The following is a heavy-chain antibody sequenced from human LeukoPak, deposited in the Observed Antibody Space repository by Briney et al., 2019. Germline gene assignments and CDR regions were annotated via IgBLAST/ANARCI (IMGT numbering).Heavy chain of an antibody. D-gene: IGHD1-26*01. V-gene: IGHV3-15*01. CDR1: GFTFSNAW. Sequence: PGGSLRLSCAASGFTFSNAWMSWVRQAPGKGLEWVGRIKSKAVGGTTDYAAPVKGRFTISRDDSKNTLYLQMDSLKSEVTAVYYCVTDIPGGSYPLDYWGQGTPVTVSS. CDR3: VTDIPGGSYPLDY. CDR2: IKSKAVGGTT. J-gene: IGHJ4*02.